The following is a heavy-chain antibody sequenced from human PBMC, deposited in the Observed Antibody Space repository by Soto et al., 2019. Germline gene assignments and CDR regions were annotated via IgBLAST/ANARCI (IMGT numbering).Heavy chain of an antibody. J-gene: IGHJ4*02. CDR2: IYYSGST. CDR3: ARDLGRIAARYFDY. D-gene: IGHD6-6*01. Sequence: SETLSLTCTVSGGSISSYYWSWIRRPPGKGLEWIGYIYYSGSTNYNPSLKSRVTISVDTSKNQFSLKLSSVTAADTAVYYCARDLGRIAARYFDYWGQGTLVTVSS. V-gene: IGHV4-59*01. CDR1: GGSISSYY.